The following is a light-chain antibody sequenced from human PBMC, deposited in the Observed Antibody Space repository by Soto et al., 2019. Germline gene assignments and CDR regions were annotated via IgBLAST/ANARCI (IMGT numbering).Light chain of an antibody. CDR1: QGLLYSDRKTY. J-gene: IGKJ3*01. CDR2: EVS. V-gene: IGKV2D-29*01. CDR3: MRTGQLPLS. Sequence: DLVMTQTPLSLSVTPGQPASISCRSRQGLLYSDRKTYLYWYLQKPGQPPQLLIYEVSNRFSGVPGRCSGSGSGTEFSLKVSRVEAEDVGVYCCMRTGQLPLSFGPGKTGDIK.